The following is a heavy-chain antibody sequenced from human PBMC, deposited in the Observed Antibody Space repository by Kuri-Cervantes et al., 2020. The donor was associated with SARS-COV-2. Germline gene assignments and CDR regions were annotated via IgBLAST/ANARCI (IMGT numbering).Heavy chain of an antibody. Sequence: ASVKVSCKASGYTFTSYDINWVRQATGQGLEWMGWMNPNSGNTGYAQKFQGRVTMTRNTSTSTVYIELSSLRSEDTAVYYCARDGRRMRLHGNYYFDYWGQGTLVTVSS. V-gene: IGHV1-8*01. J-gene: IGHJ4*02. CDR1: GYTFTSYD. D-gene: IGHD1-7*01. CDR3: ARDGRRMRLHGNYYFDY. CDR2: MNPNSGNT.